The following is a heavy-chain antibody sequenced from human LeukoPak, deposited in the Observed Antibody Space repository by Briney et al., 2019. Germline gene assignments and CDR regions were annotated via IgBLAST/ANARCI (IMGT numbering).Heavy chain of an antibody. V-gene: IGHV3-30-3*01. CDR3: ARDPRVFEYCSSTSCRPPNY. D-gene: IGHD2-2*01. CDR2: ISYDGRNT. J-gene: IGHJ4*02. Sequence: GGSLRLSCAASGFTFSNYAMHWVRHAPGQGLEWLAVISYDGRNTYYADSVKGRFTIFRDNSKNTLYFQMNSLRAEDTAVYYCARDPRVFEYCSSTSCRPPNYWGQGTLVTVSS. CDR1: GFTFSNYA.